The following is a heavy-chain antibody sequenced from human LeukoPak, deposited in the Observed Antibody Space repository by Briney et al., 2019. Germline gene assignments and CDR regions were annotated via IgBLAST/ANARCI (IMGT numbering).Heavy chain of an antibody. D-gene: IGHD3-10*01. CDR1: GYSISSGYY. CDR3: ARGPITMVRGVSLLAENYGMDV. J-gene: IGHJ6*04. V-gene: IGHV4-38-2*01. Sequence: SETLSLTCVVSGYSISSGYYWGWIRQPPGKGLEWIGSIYHSGSTYYNPSLKSRVTISVDTSKNQFSLKLSSVTAADTAVYYCARGPITMVRGVSLLAENYGMDVWGKGTTVTVSS. CDR2: IYHSGST.